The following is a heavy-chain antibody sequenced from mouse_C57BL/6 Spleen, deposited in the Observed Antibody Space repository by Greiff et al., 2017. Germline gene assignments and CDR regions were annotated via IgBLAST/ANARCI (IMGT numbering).Heavy chain of an antibody. Sequence: EVQLVESGGGLVKPGGSLKLSCAASGFTFSDYGMHWVRQAPEKGLEWVAYISSGSSTIYYADTVKGRFTISRDNAKNTLFLQMPSLRSEDTAMYYCARALWGYYAMDYWGQGTSVTVSS. CDR1: GFTFSDYG. J-gene: IGHJ4*01. CDR2: ISSGSSTI. V-gene: IGHV5-17*01. CDR3: ARALWGYYAMDY.